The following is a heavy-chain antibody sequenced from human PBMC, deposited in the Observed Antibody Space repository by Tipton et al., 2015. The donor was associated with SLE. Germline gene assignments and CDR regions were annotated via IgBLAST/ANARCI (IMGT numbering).Heavy chain of an antibody. Sequence: LRLSCTVSGGSTNSYYWTWIRQPAGKGLEWIGHIYTSGSATYNPSLISRVAMSVDTSKNQFSLELSSVTAADAAMYYCARESDYSNSFDSWGQGTLVNVSS. D-gene: IGHD4-11*01. CDR3: ARESDYSNSFDS. J-gene: IGHJ4*02. V-gene: IGHV4-4*07. CDR1: GGSTNSYY. CDR2: IYTSGSA.